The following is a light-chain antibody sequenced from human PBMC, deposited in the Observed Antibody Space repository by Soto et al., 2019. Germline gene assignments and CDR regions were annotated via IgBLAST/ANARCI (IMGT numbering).Light chain of an antibody. Sequence: TVSTPSPGTLSLSPVERATLSCRASQSVSSSYLAWYQQKPGQAPRLLIYGAASRATGSPARFCGSGSGADVTLTISSLQPEDFAVYYCQQYDSSGSTFGQGARVDIK. CDR2: GAA. J-gene: IGKJ5*01. CDR1: QSVSSSY. CDR3: QQYDSSGST. V-gene: IGKV3-20*01.